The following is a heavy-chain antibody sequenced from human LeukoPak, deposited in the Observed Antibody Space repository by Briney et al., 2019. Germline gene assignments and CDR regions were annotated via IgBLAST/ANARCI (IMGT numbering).Heavy chain of an antibody. Sequence: GASVKVSCTASGYTFTSYYMHWVRQAPGQGLEWMGIINPRGGSASSAQKFQGRVTLTRDTSISTAYMELSRLRSDDTAVYYCARDQYYDSSGYYDYWGQGTLVTVSS. CDR2: INPRGGSA. V-gene: IGHV1-46*01. J-gene: IGHJ4*02. CDR1: GYTFTSYY. CDR3: ARDQYYDSSGYYDY. D-gene: IGHD3-22*01.